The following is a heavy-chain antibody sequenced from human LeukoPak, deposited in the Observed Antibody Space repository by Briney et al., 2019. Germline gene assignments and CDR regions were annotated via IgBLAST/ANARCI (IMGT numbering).Heavy chain of an antibody. CDR2: MNPNSGNT. V-gene: IGHV1-8*01. Sequence: ASVKVSCKASGYTFTSYDINWVRPATGQGLEWMGWMNPNSGNTGYAQKFRGRVTMTRNTSISTAYMELSSLRSVDTAVYYCARGRIAARPNNWFDPWGQGTLVTVSS. J-gene: IGHJ5*02. CDR3: ARGRIAARPNNWFDP. D-gene: IGHD6-6*01. CDR1: GYTFTSYD.